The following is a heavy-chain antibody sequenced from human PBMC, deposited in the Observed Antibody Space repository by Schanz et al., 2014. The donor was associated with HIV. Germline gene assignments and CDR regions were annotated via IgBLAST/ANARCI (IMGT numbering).Heavy chain of an antibody. J-gene: IGHJ5*02. Sequence: EVQLLESGGGLVQPGGSLRLTCAASGFTFRSYAMTWVRQAPGKGLDWVSGITGSGVSTYYADSVKGRFTISRDNSKNTLYLQMNSLRPEDTAVYYCAKDKSRHTYSSSSRFDPWGQGTLVTVSS. D-gene: IGHD6-13*01. CDR1: GFTFRSYA. CDR2: ITGSGVST. CDR3: AKDKSRHTYSSSSRFDP. V-gene: IGHV3-23*01.